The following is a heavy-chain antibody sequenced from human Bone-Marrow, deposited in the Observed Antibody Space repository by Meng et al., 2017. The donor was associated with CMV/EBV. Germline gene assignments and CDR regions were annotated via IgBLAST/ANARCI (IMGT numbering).Heavy chain of an antibody. Sequence: ASVKVSCKASGYTFTSYYMHWVRQAPGQGLEWMGIINPSGGSTSYAQKFQGRVTMTTDTSTSTAYMELRSLRSDDTAVYYCARDGDNYDILTGYMDYWGQGTLVTVSS. V-gene: IGHV1-46*01. CDR3: ARDGDNYDILTGYMDY. CDR1: GYTFTSYY. D-gene: IGHD3-9*01. J-gene: IGHJ4*02. CDR2: INPSGGST.